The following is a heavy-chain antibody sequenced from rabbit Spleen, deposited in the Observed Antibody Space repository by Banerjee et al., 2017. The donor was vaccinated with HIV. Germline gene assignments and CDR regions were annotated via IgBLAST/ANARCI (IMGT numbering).Heavy chain of an antibody. CDR1: GFSFSSSYW. D-gene: IGHD8-1*01. Sequence: EESGGDLVKPEGSLTLTCTASGFSFSSSYWIYWVRQAPGKGLEWIACIYAGSSGTTYYASWAKGRFTISKTSSTTVTLQMTSLTAADTATYFCARGVGSGSSLWGPGTLVTVS. J-gene: IGHJ4*01. CDR2: IYAGSSGTT. V-gene: IGHV1S45*01. CDR3: ARGVGSGSSL.